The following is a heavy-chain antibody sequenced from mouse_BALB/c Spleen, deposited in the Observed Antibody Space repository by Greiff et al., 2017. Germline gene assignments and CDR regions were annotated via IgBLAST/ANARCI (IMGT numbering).Heavy chain of an antibody. CDR1: GFTFSDYY. CDR3: ARDGNYRYFDV. CDR2: ISDGGSYT. V-gene: IGHV5-4*02. Sequence: EVKLVESGGGLVKPGGSLKLSCAASGFTFSDYYMYWVRQTPEKRLEWVATISDGGSYTYYPDSVKGRFTISRDNAKNNLYLQMSSLKSEDTAMYYCARDGNYRYFDVWGAGTTVTVSS. J-gene: IGHJ1*01. D-gene: IGHD1-1*01.